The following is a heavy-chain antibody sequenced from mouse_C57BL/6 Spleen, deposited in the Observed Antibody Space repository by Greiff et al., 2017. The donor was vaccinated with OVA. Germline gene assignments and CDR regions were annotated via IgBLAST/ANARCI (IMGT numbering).Heavy chain of an antibody. CDR1: GYTFTSYW. D-gene: IGHD1-1*01. CDR3: ERGAKFITKMDY. Sequence: QVQLQQPGAELVKPGASVKLSCKASGYTFTSYWMQWVKQRPGQGLEWIGEIDHSASYTNYNQKFKGKATLTVDTSPSTAYMQLSSLTSEDSAVYYCERGAKFITKMDYWGQGTSVTVSS. CDR2: IDHSASYT. J-gene: IGHJ4*01. V-gene: IGHV1-50*01.